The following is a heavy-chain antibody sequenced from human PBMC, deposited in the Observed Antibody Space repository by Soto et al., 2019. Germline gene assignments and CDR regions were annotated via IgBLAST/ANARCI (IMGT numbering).Heavy chain of an antibody. CDR3: ARDCSPQTLGDDAFDI. V-gene: IGHV1-18*01. CDR1: GYTFTSYG. Sequence: QVQLVQSGAEVKKPGASVKVSCKASGYTFTSYGISWVRQAPGQGLEWMGWISAYNGNTNYAQKLQGRVTMTTDTPTSTAYRELRSLRSDDTAVYYCARDCSPQTLGDDAFDIWGQGTMVTVSS. J-gene: IGHJ3*02. D-gene: IGHD3-10*02. CDR2: ISAYNGNT.